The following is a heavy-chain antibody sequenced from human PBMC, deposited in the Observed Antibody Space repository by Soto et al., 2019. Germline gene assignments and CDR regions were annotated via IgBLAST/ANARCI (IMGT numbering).Heavy chain of an antibody. CDR3: ARGRYDFWSGYYDEQYYFDY. CDR1: GYTFTSYG. Sequence: ASVKVSCKASGYTFTSYGISWVRQAPGQGLEWMGWISAYNGNTNYAQKLQGRVTMTTDTSTSTAYMELRSLRSDDTAVYYCARGRYDFWSGYYDEQYYFDYWGQGTLVTVSS. CDR2: ISAYNGNT. V-gene: IGHV1-18*01. J-gene: IGHJ4*02. D-gene: IGHD3-3*01.